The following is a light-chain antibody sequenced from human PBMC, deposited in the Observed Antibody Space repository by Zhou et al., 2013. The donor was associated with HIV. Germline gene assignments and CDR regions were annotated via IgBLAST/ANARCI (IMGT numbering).Light chain of an antibody. J-gene: IGKJ4*01. V-gene: IGKV3-20*01. Sequence: PGERATLSCRARQPIHTNSVAWYQQKPGQAPRLLIYGASRRATGIPDRFTASGSGTDFTLTITRLEPEDFTVYFCQQYGNSVTFGGGTKLEI. CDR3: QQYGNSVT. CDR1: QPIHTNS. CDR2: GAS.